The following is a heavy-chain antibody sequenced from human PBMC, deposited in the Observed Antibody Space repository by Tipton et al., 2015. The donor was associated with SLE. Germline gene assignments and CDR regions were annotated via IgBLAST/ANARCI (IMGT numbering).Heavy chain of an antibody. D-gene: IGHD1-14*01. V-gene: IGHV3-30*02. CDR2: IRYDGSNK. CDR1: GFTFSSSG. Sequence: SLRLSCAASGFTFSSSGIHWVRQAPGKGLEWVAFIRYDGSNKYYADSVKGRFTISRDNAKNSLYLQMNSLRAEDTAVYYCARGITGRYYYYMDVWGKGTTVTVSS. CDR3: ARGITGRYYYYMDV. J-gene: IGHJ6*03.